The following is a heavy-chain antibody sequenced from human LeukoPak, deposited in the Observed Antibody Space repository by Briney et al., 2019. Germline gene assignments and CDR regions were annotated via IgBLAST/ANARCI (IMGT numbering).Heavy chain of an antibody. V-gene: IGHV4-59*01. CDR1: GGSISSYY. CDR3: ARGPRFYYGSGSSYSPFDY. D-gene: IGHD3-10*01. J-gene: IGHJ4*02. CDR2: ISYSGST. Sequence: SETPSLTCTVSGGSISSYYWSWIRQPPGKGLEWIGYISYSGSTNYNPSLKSRVTISVDTSKNQFSLKLSSVTAADTAVYYCARGPRFYYGSGSSYSPFDYWGQGTLVTVSS.